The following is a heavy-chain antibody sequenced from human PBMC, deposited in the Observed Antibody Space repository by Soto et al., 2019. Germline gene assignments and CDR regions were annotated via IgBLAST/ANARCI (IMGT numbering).Heavy chain of an antibody. CDR3: ARDPSTPDCRVPEDN. CDR2: ISYDGNNE. J-gene: IGHJ4*02. V-gene: IGHV3-30*09. CDR1: GFNFNRFA. Sequence: QVQMVESGGGLVQPGRSLRLTCTASGFNFNRFAIHWVRQAPGKGLEWVAVISYDGNNEYVAVPLRDRFAISRDNSQNTVFLQIDDVRGEDTSRYYCARDPSTPDCRVPEDNWGQGSLVIVSS. D-gene: IGHD2-2*01.